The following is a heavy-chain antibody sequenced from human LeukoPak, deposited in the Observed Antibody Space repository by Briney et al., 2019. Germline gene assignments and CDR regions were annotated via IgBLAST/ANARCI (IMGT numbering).Heavy chain of an antibody. CDR1: GFTFSSYA. CDR3: ARDEKQLEAFDI. Sequence: PGGSLRLSCAASGFTFSSYAMHWVRQAPGKGLEWVAVISYDGSNKYYADSVKGRFTISRDNSKNTLYLQMNSLRAEDTAVYYCARDEKQLEAFDIWGQGTMVTVSS. CDR2: ISYDGSNK. D-gene: IGHD6-13*01. J-gene: IGHJ3*02. V-gene: IGHV3-30-3*01.